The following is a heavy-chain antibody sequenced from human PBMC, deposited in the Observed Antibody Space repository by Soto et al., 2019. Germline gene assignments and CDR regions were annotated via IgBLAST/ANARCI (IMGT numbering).Heavy chain of an antibody. CDR2: IWYDGSNK. V-gene: IGHV3-33*01. D-gene: IGHD6-19*01. J-gene: IGHJ4*02. Sequence: QVQLVEAGGGVVQPGRSLRLSCAASGFTFSSYGMHWARQAPGKGLEWVATIWYDGSNKYYADSVKGRFTISRDNSKNTLYLQMNSLRAEDTAVYYCAREAVDYYFDYWGQGTLVTVSS. CDR1: GFTFSSYG. CDR3: AREAVDYYFDY.